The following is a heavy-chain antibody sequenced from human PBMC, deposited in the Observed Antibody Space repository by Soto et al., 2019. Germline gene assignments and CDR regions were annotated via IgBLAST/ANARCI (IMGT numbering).Heavy chain of an antibody. CDR2: IYYSGST. CDR1: GGSISSGGYY. V-gene: IGHV4-31*03. CDR3: ARHSASWQWFDY. Sequence: QVQLQESGPGLVKPSQTLSLTCSVSGGSISSGGYYWSWIRQHPEKGLEWIGYIYYSGSTNYNPFRKSRVIISVDTPSNRFSLDLRSVTAGDTAIYYCARHSASWQWFDYWGQGTLVTVSS. D-gene: IGHD1-26*01. J-gene: IGHJ5*01.